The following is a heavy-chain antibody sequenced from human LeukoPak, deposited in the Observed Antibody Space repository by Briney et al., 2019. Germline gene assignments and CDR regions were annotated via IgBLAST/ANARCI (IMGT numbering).Heavy chain of an antibody. V-gene: IGHV3-7*03. CDR2: IKQDGSEK. CDR3: AGGTGFIIKD. Sequence: GGSLRLSCSASGFTFSLYWMNWVRRAPGKGLEWVANIKQDGSEKNYVDSVKGRFTISRDNAKNSLYLQMNNLRVEDTAMYYCAGGTGFIIKDWGQGTLVAVSS. D-gene: IGHD3-9*01. J-gene: IGHJ4*02. CDR1: GFTFSLYW.